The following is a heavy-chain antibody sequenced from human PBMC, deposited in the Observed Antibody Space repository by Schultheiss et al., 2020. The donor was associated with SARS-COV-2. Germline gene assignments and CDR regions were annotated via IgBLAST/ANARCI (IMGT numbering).Heavy chain of an antibody. Sequence: SVKVSCKASGDTNYAISWVRQAPGQGLEWMGGIIPMFGIANNAQKFQGRITITADDSTSTAYMELSSLRSEDTAVYYCAREVSTLSEVYGMDVWGQGTTVTVSS. J-gene: IGHJ6*02. CDR1: GDTNYA. V-gene: IGHV1-69*13. CDR2: IIPMFGIA. D-gene: IGHD1-26*01. CDR3: AREVSTLSEVYGMDV.